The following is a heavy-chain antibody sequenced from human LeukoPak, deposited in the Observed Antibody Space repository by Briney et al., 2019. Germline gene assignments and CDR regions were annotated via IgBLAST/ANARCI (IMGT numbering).Heavy chain of an antibody. Sequence: GASVNVSCKASVGTFSSYAISWVRQAPGQGLEWMGGIIPIFGTANYAQKFQGRVTITADESTSTAYMELSSLRSEDTAVYYCARGYCSGGSCYFGGLVDWGQGTLVTVSS. CDR1: VGTFSSYA. V-gene: IGHV1-69*01. J-gene: IGHJ4*02. CDR2: IIPIFGTA. D-gene: IGHD2-15*01. CDR3: ARGYCSGGSCYFGGLVD.